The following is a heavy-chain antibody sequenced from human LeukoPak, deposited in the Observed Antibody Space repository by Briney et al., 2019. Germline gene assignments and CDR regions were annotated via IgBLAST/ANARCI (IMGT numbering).Heavy chain of an antibody. CDR2: IYSGGST. Sequence: AGGSVRLSCGASGFTFSSNYMSWVRQAPGKGLEWVSVIYSGGSTYYADSVMGRFTISRDNSKNTLYLQMNSLRAEDTAVYYCAREYRGEYYCAYWGQGTLVTVSS. V-gene: IGHV3-66*01. D-gene: IGHD3-10*01. J-gene: IGHJ4*02. CDR3: AREYRGEYYCAY. CDR1: GFTFSSNY.